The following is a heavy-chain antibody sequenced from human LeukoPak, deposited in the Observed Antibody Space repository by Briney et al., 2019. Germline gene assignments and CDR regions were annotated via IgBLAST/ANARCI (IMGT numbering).Heavy chain of an antibody. CDR1: GFTFSSYW. CDR2: IKQDGSEK. V-gene: IGHV3-7*03. D-gene: IGHD2-15*01. J-gene: IGHJ4*02. CDR3: AKAPVTTCRGAFCYPFDY. Sequence: PGGSLRLSCAASGFTFSSYWMSWVRQAPGKGLEWVANIKQDGSEKYYVDSVKGRFTISRDNAKNSLYLQMNRLGPEDAAVYYCAKAPVTTCRGAFCYPFDYWGLGTLVTVSS.